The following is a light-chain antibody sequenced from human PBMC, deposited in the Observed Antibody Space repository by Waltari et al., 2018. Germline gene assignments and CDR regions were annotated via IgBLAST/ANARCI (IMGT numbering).Light chain of an antibody. V-gene: IGKV3-15*01. CDR3: QQYNNWPQT. CDR1: QSVSNN. Sequence: EIVMTQSPATLSVSPGERATLSCRASQSVSNNLAWYQQKPGQAPRLLIYGASTRATGIPARFSGSGSGTEFTLTISSMQSEDFAVYYCQQYNNWPQTFGQGTKVGIK. CDR2: GAS. J-gene: IGKJ1*01.